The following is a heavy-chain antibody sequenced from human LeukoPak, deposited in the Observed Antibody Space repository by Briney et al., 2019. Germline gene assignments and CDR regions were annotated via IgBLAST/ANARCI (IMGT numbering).Heavy chain of an antibody. Sequence: GESLXISXXXXGXSFTSYWIGWVRQMPGKGLEWMGIIYPGDSDTRYSPSFQGQVTISADKSISTAYLQWSSLKASDTAMYYCARRHGDYPGWFDPWGQGTLVAVSS. CDR3: ARRHGDYPGWFDP. V-gene: IGHV5-51*01. CDR2: IYPGDSDT. J-gene: IGHJ5*02. D-gene: IGHD4-17*01. CDR1: GXSFTSYW.